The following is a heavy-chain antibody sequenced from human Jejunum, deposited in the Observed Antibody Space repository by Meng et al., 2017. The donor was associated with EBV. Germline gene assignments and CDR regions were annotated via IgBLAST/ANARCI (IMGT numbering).Heavy chain of an antibody. J-gene: IGHJ4*02. CDR3: SFITTAGYYFDY. CDR1: GFTFSSYS. D-gene: IGHD6-13*01. V-gene: IGHV3-21*02. Sequence: EVQLVESGGXLVKPGGSLRLSCAASGFTFSSYSMNWVRQAPGKGLEWVSSITSSSAYIYYADSVKGRFTISRDNAKNSLYLQMNSLRAEDTAVYYCSFITTAGYYFDYWDQGTLVTVAS. CDR2: ITSSSAYI.